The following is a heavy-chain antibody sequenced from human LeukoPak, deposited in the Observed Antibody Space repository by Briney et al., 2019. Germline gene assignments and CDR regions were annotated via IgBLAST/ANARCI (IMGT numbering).Heavy chain of an antibody. Sequence: PGGSLRLSCAASGFTFSSYAMSWVRQAPGKGLEWVSAISSSGGNTYYADSVKGRFTISRDDSKDTLYLQMNSLRAEDTAVYYCAKDRRTNGVWGQGTLVTVSS. D-gene: IGHD2-8*01. CDR1: GFTFSSYA. CDR3: AKDRRTNGV. CDR2: ISSSGGNT. V-gene: IGHV3-23*01. J-gene: IGHJ4*02.